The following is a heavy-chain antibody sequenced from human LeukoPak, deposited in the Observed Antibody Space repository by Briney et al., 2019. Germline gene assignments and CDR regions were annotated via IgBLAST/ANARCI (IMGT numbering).Heavy chain of an antibody. D-gene: IGHD5-18*01. J-gene: IGHJ4*02. CDR2: ISSSSSTI. V-gene: IGHV3-48*01. Sequence: GGSLRLSCAASGFTFSSYSMNWVRQAPGKGLEWVSYISSSSSTIYYADSVKGRFTISRDNAKNSLYLQMNSLRAEDTAVYYCARGSYGPDYWGQGTLVTVSS. CDR1: GFTFSSYS. CDR3: ARGSYGPDY.